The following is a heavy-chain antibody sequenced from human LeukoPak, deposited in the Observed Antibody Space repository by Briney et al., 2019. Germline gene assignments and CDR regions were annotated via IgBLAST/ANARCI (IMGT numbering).Heavy chain of an antibody. Sequence: GGSLRLSCAAPGFTFSSYAMHWVRQAPGKGLEWVAVISYDGSNKYYADSVKGRFTISRDNSKNTLYLQMNSLRAEDTAVYYCARVRGKGHMVRAHAFDIWGQGTMVTVSS. CDR1: GFTFSSYA. V-gene: IGHV3-30-3*01. CDR2: ISYDGSNK. CDR3: ARVRGKGHMVRAHAFDI. J-gene: IGHJ3*02. D-gene: IGHD3-10*01.